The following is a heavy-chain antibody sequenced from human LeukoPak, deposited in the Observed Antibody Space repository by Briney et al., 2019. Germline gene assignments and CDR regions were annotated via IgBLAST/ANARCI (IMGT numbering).Heavy chain of an antibody. Sequence: GGSLRLSCAASGFSFSTYEMNWVRQAPGKGLEWVSYISVRGATIYYADSVKGRFTISRDNAKNSLYLEMNSLRGEDTAVYYCARDSGYCKEINSHHFDFWGQGTLVTVSS. CDR1: GFSFSTYE. CDR2: ISVRGATI. CDR3: ARDSGYCKEINSHHFDF. V-gene: IGHV3-48*03. D-gene: IGHD2-15*01. J-gene: IGHJ4*02.